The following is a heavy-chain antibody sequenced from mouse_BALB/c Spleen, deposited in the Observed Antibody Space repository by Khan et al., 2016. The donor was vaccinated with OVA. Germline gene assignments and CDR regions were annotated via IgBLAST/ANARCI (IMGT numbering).Heavy chain of an antibody. CDR2: IDPANGNT. CDR3: ASSKIHYCGSYAMDY. Sequence: VQLQQPGAELVKPGASVKLSCTASGFNIKDTYMHWVKQRPEQGLEWIGGIDPANGNTKYDPKFQGKATITADTSSNTAYLQLSTLTSEDTDVYYCASSKIHYCGSYAMDYWGQGTSVTVSS. CDR1: GFNIKDTY. J-gene: IGHJ4*01. D-gene: IGHD1-2*01. V-gene: IGHV14-3*02.